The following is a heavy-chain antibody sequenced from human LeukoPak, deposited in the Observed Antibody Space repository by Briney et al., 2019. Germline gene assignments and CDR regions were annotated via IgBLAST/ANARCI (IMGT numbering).Heavy chain of an antibody. CDR3: ARDRSRRGNIVATMWVRLLDY. V-gene: IGHV1-18*01. CDR2: ISAYNGNT. CDR1: GYTFTSYG. J-gene: IGHJ4*02. D-gene: IGHD5-12*01. Sequence: ASVKVSCKASGYTFTSYGISWVRQAPGQGLEWMGWISAYNGNTNYAQKLQGRVTMTTDTSTSTAYMELRSLRSDDTAVYYCARDRSRRGNIVATMWVRLLDYWGQGTLVTVSP.